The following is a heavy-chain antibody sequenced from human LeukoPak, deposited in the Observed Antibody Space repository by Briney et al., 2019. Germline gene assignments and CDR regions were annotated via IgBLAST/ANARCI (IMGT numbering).Heavy chain of an antibody. CDR3: ATISNLLYYFDF. CDR1: GFTVSSTY. V-gene: IGHV3-66*01. Sequence: GGSLRLSCAASGFTVSSTYMSWGRQAPGKGLEWVSLIYTGGNTYYADSVKGRFTLSRDNSKNTVYLQMNSLRVEDTAMYYCATISNLLYYFDFWGQGTLVTVSS. CDR2: IYTGGNT. J-gene: IGHJ4*02.